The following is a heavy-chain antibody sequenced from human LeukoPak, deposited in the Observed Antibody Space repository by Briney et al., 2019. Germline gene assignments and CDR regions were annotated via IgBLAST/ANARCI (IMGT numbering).Heavy chain of an antibody. J-gene: IGHJ6*03. CDR3: ARESSEGGSYSYSVDV. CDR1: GGSISTLY. D-gene: IGHD1-14*01. Sequence: SETLSLTCTVSGGSISTLYWSWIRQPPGKGLEWIGHIYYSGSTNYHPSLESRVTISVDPSKNQFSLRLSSVTAADTAVYYCARESSEGGSYSYSVDVWGKGTSVTVSS. V-gene: IGHV4-59*01. CDR2: IYYSGST.